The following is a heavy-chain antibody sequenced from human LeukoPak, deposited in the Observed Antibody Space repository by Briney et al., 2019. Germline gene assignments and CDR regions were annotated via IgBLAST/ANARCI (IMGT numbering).Heavy chain of an antibody. D-gene: IGHD2-2*01. Sequence: SVKVSCKASGGTFSSYAISWVRQAPGQGLEWMGGIIPIFGTANYAQKFQGRVTITADESTSTAYMELSSLRSEDTAVYYCARAPSWGGRFDYWGQGTLVTVSS. CDR3: ARAPSWGGRFDY. CDR1: GGTFSSYA. J-gene: IGHJ4*02. CDR2: IIPIFGTA. V-gene: IGHV1-69*13.